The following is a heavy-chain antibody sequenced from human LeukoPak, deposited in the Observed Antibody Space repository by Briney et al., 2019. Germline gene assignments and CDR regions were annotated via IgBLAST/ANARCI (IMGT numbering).Heavy chain of an antibody. J-gene: IGHJ4*02. V-gene: IGHV4-59*08. Sequence: SETLSLTCTVSGGSISTSYWSWIRQPPGKGLEWLGFFYNSGNTNYNPSLKSRVTISVDTSKNQFSLKLSSVTAAGTAVYYCARLNLVVAGIDYFDYWGQGTLVTVSS. CDR2: FYNSGNT. D-gene: IGHD6-19*01. CDR1: GGSISTSY. CDR3: ARLNLVVAGIDYFDY.